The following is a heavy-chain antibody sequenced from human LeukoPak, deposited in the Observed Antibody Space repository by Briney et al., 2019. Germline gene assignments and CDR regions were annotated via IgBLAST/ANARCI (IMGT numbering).Heavy chain of an antibody. Sequence: PSETLSLTCTVSGGSISSYYWSWIRQPPGKGLEWIGSIYYSGSTYYNPSLKSRVTISVDTSKNQFSLKLSSVTAADTAVYYCARTYGSGSYSYYFDYWGQGTLVTVSS. CDR2: IYYSGST. CDR3: ARTYGSGSYSYYFDY. CDR1: GGSISSYY. J-gene: IGHJ4*02. D-gene: IGHD3-10*01. V-gene: IGHV4-59*12.